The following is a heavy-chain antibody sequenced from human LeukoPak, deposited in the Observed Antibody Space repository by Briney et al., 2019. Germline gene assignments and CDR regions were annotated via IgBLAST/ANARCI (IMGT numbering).Heavy chain of an antibody. CDR2: IYTSGST. CDR1: GGSISSYY. Sequence: PSGTLSLTCTVSGGSISSYYWSWIRQPAGKGLEWIGRIYTSGSTNYNPSLKSRVTMSVDTSKNQFSLKLSSVTAADTAVYYCARFLRIAAAGGYYYYYYMDVWGKGTTVTVSS. V-gene: IGHV4-4*07. CDR3: ARFLRIAAAGGYYYYYYMDV. J-gene: IGHJ6*03. D-gene: IGHD6-13*01.